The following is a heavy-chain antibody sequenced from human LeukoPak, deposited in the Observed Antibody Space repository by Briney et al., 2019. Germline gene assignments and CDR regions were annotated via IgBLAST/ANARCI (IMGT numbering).Heavy chain of an antibody. CDR3: ARVIGSYGDSAY. D-gene: IGHD4-17*01. V-gene: IGHV3-48*04. Sequence: GGPLRLSCAASGFPFRIYRKNWAPQAPGKALECISYTSSSSCSMYYADSVKGRFTISRANATHSLYLQMHSLRAEDTGVYYCARVIGSYGDSAYWGQGTLVTVSS. J-gene: IGHJ4*02. CDR2: TSSSSCSM. CDR1: GFPFRIYR.